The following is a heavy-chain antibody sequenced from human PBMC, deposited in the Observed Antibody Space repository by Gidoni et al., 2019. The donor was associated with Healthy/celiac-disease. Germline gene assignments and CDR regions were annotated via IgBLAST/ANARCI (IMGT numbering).Heavy chain of an antibody. J-gene: IGHJ4*02. V-gene: IGHV3-30*02. D-gene: IGHD2-2*01. Sequence: QVQLVESGGGVVQPGGSLRLSCAASGFTFSSYGMHWVRQAPGKGLEGVAFIRYDGSNKYYADSVKCRFTISRDNSKNTLYLQMNSLRAEDTAVYYCAKGSKRYCSSTSCYPFDYWGQGTLVTVSS. CDR2: IRYDGSNK. CDR3: AKGSKRYCSSTSCYPFDY. CDR1: GFTFSSYG.